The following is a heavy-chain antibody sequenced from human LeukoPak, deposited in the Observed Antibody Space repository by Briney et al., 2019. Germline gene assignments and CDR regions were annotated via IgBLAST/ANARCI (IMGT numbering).Heavy chain of an antibody. V-gene: IGHV3-30-3*01. CDR3: ARDQGYSYGHSFDY. CDR2: ISYDGSNE. CDR1: GFTYSSHN. D-gene: IGHD5-18*01. J-gene: IGHJ4*02. Sequence: PGGSLRLSCAASGFTYSSHNMHWVRPAPGKGLEWVALISYDGSNEYYADSVKGRFTISRDNSRNTLYLQMNSLRAEDTAVYYCARDQGYSYGHSFDYWGQGTLVTVSS.